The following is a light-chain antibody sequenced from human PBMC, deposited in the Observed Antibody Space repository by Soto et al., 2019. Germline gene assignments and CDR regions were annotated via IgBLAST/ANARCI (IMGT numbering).Light chain of an antibody. Sequence: QSALTQPASVSGSPGQSITISCTGTSSDGGGYNFVSWYQQHPGKAPKLMIYEVTNRPPGVSNRFSGSKSGNTASLTISGLQAEDEADYYCSSYTSDSTVVFGGGTQLTVL. V-gene: IGLV2-14*01. CDR1: SSDGGGYNF. CDR2: EVT. J-gene: IGLJ2*01. CDR3: SSYTSDSTVV.